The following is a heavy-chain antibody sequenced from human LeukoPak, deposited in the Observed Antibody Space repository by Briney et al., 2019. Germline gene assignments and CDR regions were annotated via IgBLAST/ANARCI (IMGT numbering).Heavy chain of an antibody. CDR2: IYYPEST. D-gene: IGHD6-19*01. V-gene: IGHV4-39*01. CDR1: GGSIGSSGFY. CDR3: VRHVSSGWDYYNGLDV. J-gene: IGHJ6*02. Sequence: SETLSLTCKVSGGSIGSSGFYWGWIRQPPGKGLEWIGSIYYPESTHYNPSLESRVTISVDTSKYQVSLTLSSVTATDTAVHYCVRHVSSGWDYYNGLDVWGQGTTVTVSS.